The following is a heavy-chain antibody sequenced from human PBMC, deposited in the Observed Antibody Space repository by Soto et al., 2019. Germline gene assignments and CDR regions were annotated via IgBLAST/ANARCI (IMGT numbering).Heavy chain of an antibody. CDR2: TYYRSKWYN. CDR3: ARDPLSSGGIYYYYGMDA. CDR1: GDSVSSNSAA. D-gene: IGHD1-26*01. J-gene: IGHJ6*02. Sequence: PSQTLSLTCAISGDSVSSNSAAWNWIRQSPSRGLEWLGRTYYRSKWYNDYAVSVKSRITINPDTSKNQFSLQLNSVTPEDTAVYYCARDPLSSGGIYYYYGMDAWGQGTTVTVSS. V-gene: IGHV6-1*01.